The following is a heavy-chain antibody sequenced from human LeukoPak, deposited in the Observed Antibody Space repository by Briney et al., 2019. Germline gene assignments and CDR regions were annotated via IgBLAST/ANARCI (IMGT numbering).Heavy chain of an antibody. D-gene: IGHD2-15*01. CDR1: GFTFSSYW. V-gene: IGHV3-7*01. J-gene: IGHJ5*02. CDR3: ARGCTSSRCSGWFDP. Sequence: GGSLRLSCAASGFTFSSYWMSWVRQAPGKGLEWVANINQDGSEKYYVDSVKGRFTISRDNARNSLHLQMNSLRAEDTAVYYCARGCTSSRCSGWFDPWGQGTLVTVSS. CDR2: INQDGSEK.